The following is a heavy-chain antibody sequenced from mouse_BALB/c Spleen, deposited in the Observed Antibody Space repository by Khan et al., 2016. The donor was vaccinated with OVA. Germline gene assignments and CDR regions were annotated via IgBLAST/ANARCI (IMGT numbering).Heavy chain of an antibody. V-gene: IGHV2-2*01. CDR2: IRSAGKT. CDR3: ARNSYMYDFTY. Sequence: QVQLQQSGPGLVRPSQTLSITCTVSGFSLTTYGVHWVRQSPGKGLEWLGVIRSAGKTDYNAAFISRLSITKDNSKSQVFFKMNSLQADDTAMYCCARNSYMYDFTYWGQGTLVTVSA. J-gene: IGHJ3*01. D-gene: IGHD2-14*01. CDR1: GFSLTTYG.